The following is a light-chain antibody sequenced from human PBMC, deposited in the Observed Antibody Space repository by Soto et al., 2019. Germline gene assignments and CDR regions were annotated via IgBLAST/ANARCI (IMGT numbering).Light chain of an antibody. CDR2: DAS. J-gene: IGKJ2*01. V-gene: IGKV3-11*01. Sequence: EIVLTQSPATLSLSPGERATLSCSASQSVSSYLAWYQQKPGQAPRLLIYDASNRATGIPARFSGSGSGTDFTLTISSLDPEDFAVYYCQQRSNWLYTFGQGTKLEI. CDR1: QSVSSY. CDR3: QQRSNWLYT.